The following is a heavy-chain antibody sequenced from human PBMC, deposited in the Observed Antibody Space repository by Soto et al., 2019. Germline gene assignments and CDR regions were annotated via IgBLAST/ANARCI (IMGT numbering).Heavy chain of an antibody. J-gene: IGHJ5*02. CDR3: ARRGPAS. Sequence: SETLSLTCAVYDGSFSDYYWAWIRQPPGKGLEWIGEINHSGSTNYNPSLRSRVTISVDTSENEFSLILNSVTAADTAIYYCARRGPASWDQGTLVTVSS. CDR2: INHSGST. CDR1: DGSFSDYY. V-gene: IGHV4-34*01. D-gene: IGHD3-10*01.